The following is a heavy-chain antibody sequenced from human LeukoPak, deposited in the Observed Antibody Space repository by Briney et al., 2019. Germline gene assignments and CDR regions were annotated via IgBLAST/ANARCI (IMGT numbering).Heavy chain of an antibody. CDR1: GGSISSYY. V-gene: IGHV4-59*01. CDR2: RYYSGST. D-gene: IGHD3-16*01. Sequence: SETLSLTCSVSGGSISSYYWTWIRQPPGKGLEWIGYRYYSGSTTYNPSLKSRVTISVDTSKSQFSLKLISVTAADTAIHYCARVRGDFETDWGQGTLVTVSS. CDR3: ARVRGDFETD. J-gene: IGHJ1*01.